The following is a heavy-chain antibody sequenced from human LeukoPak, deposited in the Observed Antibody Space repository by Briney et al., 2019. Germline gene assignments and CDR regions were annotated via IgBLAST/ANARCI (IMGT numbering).Heavy chain of an antibody. V-gene: IGHV4-39*07. D-gene: IGHD6-6*01. CDR1: GASISSSSYY. Sequence: KASETLSLTCTVSGASISSSSYYWGWIRQPPGKGLEWIGSIYYSGSTYYNPSLKSRVTISVDTSKNQFSLKLSSVTAADTAVYYCAGLYSSSSIYYYYYMDVWGKGTTVTVSS. CDR2: IYYSGST. J-gene: IGHJ6*03. CDR3: AGLYSSSSIYYYYYMDV.